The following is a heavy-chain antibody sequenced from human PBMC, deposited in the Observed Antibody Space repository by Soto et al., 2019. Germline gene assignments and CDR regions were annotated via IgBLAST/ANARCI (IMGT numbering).Heavy chain of an antibody. V-gene: IGHV1-69*01. D-gene: IGHD1-26*01. CDR1: GGTFSSYP. Sequence: QVQLVQSGAEVKKPGSSVKVSCEASGGTFSSYPINWVRQAPGQGLEWMAGIIPFFGTSNYAQKFQGRVTITADESTSTAYMELRSLRSEDTAVYYCARVGHITNYGMAVWGQGTTVTVSS. CDR2: IIPFFGTS. CDR3: ARVGHITNYGMAV. J-gene: IGHJ6*02.